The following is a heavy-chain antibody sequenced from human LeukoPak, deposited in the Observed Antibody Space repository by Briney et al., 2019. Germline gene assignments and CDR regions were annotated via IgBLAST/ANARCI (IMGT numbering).Heavy chain of an antibody. CDR2: IREDGSER. CDR1: GFSLSGYW. CDR3: TRDRNARATKEDRYDY. D-gene: IGHD2-8*01. Sequence: GGSLRLSCAVSGFSLSGYWMTWVRQAPGKGLEWVANIREDGSERNYVDSVRGRFIISRDNARNSLYLQMNSLRPEDTAVYYCTRDRNARATKEDRYDYWGQGTLVTVSS. V-gene: IGHV3-7*01. J-gene: IGHJ4*02.